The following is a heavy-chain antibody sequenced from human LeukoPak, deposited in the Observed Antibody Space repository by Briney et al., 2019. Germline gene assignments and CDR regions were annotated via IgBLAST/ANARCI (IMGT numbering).Heavy chain of an antibody. CDR3: AKDGGVDPTMASLDYFDV. Sequence: GASVKVSRKASVYTFTNSHMHWVRQAPALRLEWVGIIHPLDVATSYAQKFQGRVTMTSDTSTSTVYMELGSRRSEDTAVFYCAKDGGVDPTMASLDYFDVWGQGTLVTVSS. CDR1: VYTFTNSH. J-gene: IGHJ4*02. V-gene: IGHV1-46*01. D-gene: IGHD5-18*01. CDR2: IHPLDVAT.